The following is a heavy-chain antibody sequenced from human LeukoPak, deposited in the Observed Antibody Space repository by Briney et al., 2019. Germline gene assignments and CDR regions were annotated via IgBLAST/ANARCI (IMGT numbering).Heavy chain of an antibody. Sequence: PGGSLRLSCTASGFTFSDYSMNWVRQAPGKGLEWVSSISRRSRHAYYAGSVKGRFTISRDNAKNSLYLQMNSLRAEDMAVYFCVRDLMGSGATTAYLHHWGQGTLVTVSS. V-gene: IGHV3-21*01. J-gene: IGHJ1*01. CDR2: ISRRSRHA. CDR1: GFTFSDYS. D-gene: IGHD4/OR15-4a*01. CDR3: VRDLMGSGATTAYLHH.